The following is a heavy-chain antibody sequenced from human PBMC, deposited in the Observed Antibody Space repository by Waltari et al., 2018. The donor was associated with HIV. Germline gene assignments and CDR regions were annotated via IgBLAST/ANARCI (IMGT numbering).Heavy chain of an antibody. CDR2: INPNSGGT. V-gene: IGHV1-2*02. J-gene: IGHJ6*02. Sequence: QVQLVQSGAEVQKPGASVKVSCKASGYTFTGYYMHWVRQAPGQGLEWMGWINPNSGGTNYAQKFQGRVTMTRDTSISTAYMELSRLRSDDTAVYYCARAQYYYDSSGYYYGDYGMDVWGQGTTVTVSS. CDR1: GYTFTGYY. D-gene: IGHD3-22*01. CDR3: ARAQYYYDSSGYYYGDYGMDV.